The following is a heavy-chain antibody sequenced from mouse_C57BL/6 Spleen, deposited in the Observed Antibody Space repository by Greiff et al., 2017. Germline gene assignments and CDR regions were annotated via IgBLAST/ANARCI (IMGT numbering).Heavy chain of an antibody. CDR2: IDPSDSYT. Sequence: VQLQQPGAELVMPGASVKLSCKASGYTFTSYWMHWVKQRPGQGLEWIGEIDPSDSYTNYNQKFKGKSTLTVDKSSSTAYMQLSSLTSEDSAVYYCAREDITTVVAKAMDYWGQGTSVTVSS. CDR1: GYTFTSYW. V-gene: IGHV1-69*01. CDR3: AREDITTVVAKAMDY. J-gene: IGHJ4*01. D-gene: IGHD1-1*01.